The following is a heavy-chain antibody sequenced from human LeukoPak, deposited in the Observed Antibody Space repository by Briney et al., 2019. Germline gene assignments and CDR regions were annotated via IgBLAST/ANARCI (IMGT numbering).Heavy chain of an antibody. J-gene: IGHJ2*01. V-gene: IGHV3-23*01. Sequence: GKSLRLSCAASGFTFSSYAMSWVRQAPGKGLEWVSAISGSGGSTYYADSVKGRFTISRDNSKNTLYLQMNSLRAEDTAVYYCAKDSLNYDFWSGYEGGWYFDLWGRGTLVTVSS. CDR2: ISGSGGST. CDR1: GFTFSSYA. CDR3: AKDSLNYDFWSGYEGGWYFDL. D-gene: IGHD3-3*01.